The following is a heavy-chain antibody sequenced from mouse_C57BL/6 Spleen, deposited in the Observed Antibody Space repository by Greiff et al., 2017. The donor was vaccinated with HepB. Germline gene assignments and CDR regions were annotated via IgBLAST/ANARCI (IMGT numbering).Heavy chain of an antibody. CDR2: ISGGGGNT. CDR1: GFTFSSYT. D-gene: IGHD2-3*01. V-gene: IGHV5-9*01. J-gene: IGHJ4*01. Sequence: EVMLVESGGGLVKPGGSLKLSCAASGFTFSSYTMSWVRQTPEKRLEWVATISGGGGNTYYPDSVKGRFTISRDNAKNTLYLQMSSLRSEDTALYYCARQNGYYDYYAMDYWGQGTSVTVSS. CDR3: ARQNGYYDYYAMDY.